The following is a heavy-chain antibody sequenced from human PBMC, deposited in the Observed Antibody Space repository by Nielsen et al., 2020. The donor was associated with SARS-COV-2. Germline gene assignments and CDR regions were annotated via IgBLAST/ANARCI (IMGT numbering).Heavy chain of an antibody. J-gene: IGHJ4*02. D-gene: IGHD7-27*01. V-gene: IGHV3-74*01. CDR2: INNDGSST. CDR3: VGDTGGRWGER. CDR1: GFTFSSHW. Sequence: GESLKISCVASGFTFSSHWMNWVRQVPGKGLLWLSRINNDGSSTSYTDSVKGRFTISRDNAKNTLWLEMNSLRVDDTAVYYCVGDTGGRWGERWGQGTLVTVSS.